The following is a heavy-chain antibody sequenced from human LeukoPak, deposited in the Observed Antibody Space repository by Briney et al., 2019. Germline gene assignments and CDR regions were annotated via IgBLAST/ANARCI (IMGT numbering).Heavy chain of an antibody. D-gene: IGHD5-12*01. J-gene: IGHJ4*02. V-gene: IGHV5-51*01. CDR1: GYSFTSYW. CDR3: ARRGGDGGYDLSW. CDR2: IYPGDSDT. Sequence: GKSLKIPCKGSGYSFTSYWIGWVRHMPGKRLEWMGIIYPGDSDTRYRPSFQGQVTISADKSISTPYLQWSSLKASDTAMYYCARRGGDGGYDLSWWGQGTLVTVSS.